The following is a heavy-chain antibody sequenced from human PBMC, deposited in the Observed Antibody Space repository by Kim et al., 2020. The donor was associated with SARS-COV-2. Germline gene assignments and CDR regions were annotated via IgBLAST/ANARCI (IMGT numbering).Heavy chain of an antibody. Sequence: GGSLRLSCAASGFTFSTHAMNWVRQAPGKGLEYVSTISNNGGGTNYADSVKGRFTISRDNSKNTLYLQMGSLRTEDMAVYYCARVRYSSGWSKHGMDVWGQGTTVTVSS. V-gene: IGHV3-64*02. D-gene: IGHD6-19*01. CDR3: ARVRYSSGWSKHGMDV. CDR1: GFTFSTHA. CDR2: ISNNGGGT. J-gene: IGHJ6*02.